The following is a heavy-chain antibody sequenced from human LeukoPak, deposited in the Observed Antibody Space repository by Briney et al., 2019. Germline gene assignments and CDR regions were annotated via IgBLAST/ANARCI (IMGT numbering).Heavy chain of an antibody. D-gene: IGHD2-15*01. Sequence: ASVKVSCKASGYTFTSYYMHWVRQAPGQGREWMGIINPSGGSTSYAQKFQGRVTMTRDTSTSTVYMELSSLRSEDTAVYYCARVGGDCSGGSCYLFWFDPWGQGTLVTVSS. CDR2: INPSGGST. J-gene: IGHJ5*02. V-gene: IGHV1-46*01. CDR3: ARVGGDCSGGSCYLFWFDP. CDR1: GYTFTSYY.